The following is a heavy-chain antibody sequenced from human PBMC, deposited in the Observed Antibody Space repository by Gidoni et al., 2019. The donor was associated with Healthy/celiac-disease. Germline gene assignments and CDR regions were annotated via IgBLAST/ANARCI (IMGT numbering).Heavy chain of an antibody. V-gene: IGHV2-5*02. CDR2: IYWDEDK. CDR3: AHRLTEYDISPHHDAFDI. J-gene: IGHJ3*02. CDR1: GFLLSTSGVG. D-gene: IGHD3-9*01. Sequence: QITLKESGHTLVNHTQTLMLTRHFPGFLLSTSGVGVGWIRQPPGNALEWLALIYWDEDKRYSPSLKSRLTITKDTFKNQVGLTMTNMDPVDTATYYCAHRLTEYDISPHHDAFDIWGQGTMVTVSS.